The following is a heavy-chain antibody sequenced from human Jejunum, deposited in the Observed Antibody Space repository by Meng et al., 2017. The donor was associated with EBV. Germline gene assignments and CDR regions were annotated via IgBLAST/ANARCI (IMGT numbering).Heavy chain of an antibody. CDR1: TDFISSYEW. CDR2: INQVGST. V-gene: IGHV4-4*02. J-gene: IGHJ4*02. D-gene: IGHD1-14*01. Sequence: QWQLQESGQGLVKPSGTLSLTCAVSTDFISSYEWWSWVRQPPGKGLEWLGEINQVGSTYYNPSLKSRVTISIDTSKRQFSLRLNSMTAADTAVYYCARASSERLLDYWGQGTLVTVSS. CDR3: ARASSERLLDY.